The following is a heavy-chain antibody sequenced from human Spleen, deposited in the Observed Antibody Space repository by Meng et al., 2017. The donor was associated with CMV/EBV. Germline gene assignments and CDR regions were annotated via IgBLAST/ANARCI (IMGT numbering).Heavy chain of an antibody. D-gene: IGHD4-11*01. J-gene: IGHJ5*02. V-gene: IGHV4-59*01. CDR1: GFPFSRDW. CDR3: ARDNPGLQYVWFDP. CDR2: IYYTGST. Sequence: GSLRLSCAASGFPFSRDWMSWIRQPPGKGLEWIGYIYYTGSTKYNPSLKSRVTILVDTSKNQVSLRLSSVTAADTAIYYCARDNPGLQYVWFDPWGQGTLVTVSS.